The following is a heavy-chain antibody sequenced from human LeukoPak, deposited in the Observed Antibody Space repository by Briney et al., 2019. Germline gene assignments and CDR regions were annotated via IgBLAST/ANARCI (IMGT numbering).Heavy chain of an antibody. CDR1: GDSISAGNYY. Sequence: SETLSLTCTVSGDSISAGNYYWSWIRPPAGKGLVWVGRAYDTGSTWHSPSLKDRVTISIDTSKNQFSVNLNSVTAADTAVYFCARIVGSEGYSSGWYDYWGPGILVTVSS. J-gene: IGHJ4*02. D-gene: IGHD6-19*01. CDR3: ARIVGSEGYSSGWYDY. CDR2: AYDTGST. V-gene: IGHV4-61*02.